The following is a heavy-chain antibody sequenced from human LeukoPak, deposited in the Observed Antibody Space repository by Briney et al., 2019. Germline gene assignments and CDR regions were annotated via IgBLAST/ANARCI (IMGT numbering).Heavy chain of an antibody. Sequence: GGSLRLSCAASGLTFSSYAMSWVRQAPGKGLEWVSAISGSGGSTYYADSVKGRFTISRDNSKNTLYLQMNSLRAEDTAVYYCAKKASRVTMVRGRSFDYWGQGTLVTVSS. CDR3: AKKASRVTMVRGRSFDY. CDR1: GLTFSSYA. J-gene: IGHJ4*02. D-gene: IGHD3-10*01. CDR2: ISGSGGST. V-gene: IGHV3-23*01.